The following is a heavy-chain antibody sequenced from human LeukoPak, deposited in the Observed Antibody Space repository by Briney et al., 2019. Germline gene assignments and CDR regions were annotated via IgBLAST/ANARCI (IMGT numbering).Heavy chain of an antibody. D-gene: IGHD5-24*01. CDR3: ARDYRRDGYNYIDY. J-gene: IGHJ4*02. CDR1: GGSVSSGGYY. CDR2: IYYGGST. V-gene: IGHV4-31*03. Sequence: PSETLSLTCTVSGGSVSSGGYYWRWIRQHPGKGLEGFGYIYYGGSTYYNSSVKSRVTISVDTSKNQFSLKLSTVTAADTAVYYCARDYRRDGYNYIDYWGQGTLVTVSS.